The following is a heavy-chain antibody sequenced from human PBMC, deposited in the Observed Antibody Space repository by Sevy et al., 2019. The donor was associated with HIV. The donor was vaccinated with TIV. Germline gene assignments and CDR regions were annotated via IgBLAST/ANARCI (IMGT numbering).Heavy chain of an antibody. V-gene: IGHV4-4*07. D-gene: IGHD6-19*01. CDR1: GGSISSYY. J-gene: IGHJ3*02. CDR3: AREWKVGAARRVAVAGTVAFDI. CDR2: IYTSGST. Sequence: SETLSLTCTVSGGSISSYYWSWIRQPAGKGLEWIGRIYTSGSTNYNPSLKSRVTMSVDTSKNQFSLKPGSVTAADTAVYYCAREWKVGAARRVAVAGTVAFDIWGQGTMVTVSS.